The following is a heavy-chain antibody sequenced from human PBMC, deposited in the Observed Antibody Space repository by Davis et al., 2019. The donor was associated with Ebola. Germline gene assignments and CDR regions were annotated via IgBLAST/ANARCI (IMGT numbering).Heavy chain of an antibody. Sequence: GGSLRLPCAASGFLLRNYVTSWVRQAPGKGLEWVSTLVTSADTYYADSVKRRFTISRDNSKNTLHLQMNSLRVEDTAIYYCAKDTSNIWFDIWGQGTNVTVSS. CDR2: LVTSADT. D-gene: IGHD1-26*01. V-gene: IGHV3-23*01. CDR3: AKDTSNIWFDI. CDR1: GFLLRNYV. J-gene: IGHJ3*02.